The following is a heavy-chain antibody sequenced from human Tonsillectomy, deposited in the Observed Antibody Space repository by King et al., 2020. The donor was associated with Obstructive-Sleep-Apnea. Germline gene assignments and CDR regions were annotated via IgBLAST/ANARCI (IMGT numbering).Heavy chain of an antibody. D-gene: IGHD2-8*01. V-gene: IGHV3-30*04. CDR1: GFTFSSYA. CDR3: ARDGSMVYAENYYYYYGMDV. J-gene: IGHJ6*02. Sequence: VQLVESGGGVVQPGRSLRLSCAASGFTFSSYAMHWVRQAPGKGLEWVALISYDGSNKYYADSVKGRFTISRDNSKNTLYLQMNSLRAEDTAVYYCARDGSMVYAENYYYYYGMDVWGQGTTVTVSS. CDR2: ISYDGSNK.